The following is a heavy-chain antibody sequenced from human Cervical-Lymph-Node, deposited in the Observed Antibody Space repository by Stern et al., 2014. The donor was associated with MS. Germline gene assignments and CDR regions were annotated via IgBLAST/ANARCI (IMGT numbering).Heavy chain of an antibody. J-gene: IGHJ3*01. CDR3: ARDNXEXDXXXFRPDAFHV. V-gene: IGHV1-46*02. Sequence: VXXVESGAEVKKPGASVKVSCKASGYRFNSYYIHWVRQAPGQGPEWMGLISPSAGNITYAQRFQGRVTMTSDTSTKTVYMELVSLRSEDTAVYFCARDNXEXDXXXFRPDAFHVWGQGTMVSVSS. CDR2: ISPSAGNI. D-gene: IGHD2-21*01. CDR1: GYRFNSYY.